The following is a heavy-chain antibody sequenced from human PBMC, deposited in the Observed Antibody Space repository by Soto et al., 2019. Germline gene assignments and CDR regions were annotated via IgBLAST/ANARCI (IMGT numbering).Heavy chain of an antibody. Sequence: QVQLVQSGAEVKKPGASVKVSCKASGYTFTGYYMHWVRQAPGQGLEWMGWINPNSGGTDYAQKFQGWVTMTRDTSISTAYMELSRLRSDDTAVYYCATSAAGRPPDSALDYWGQGTLVTVSS. CDR1: GYTFTGYY. J-gene: IGHJ4*02. CDR2: INPNSGGT. CDR3: ATSAAGRPPDSALDY. V-gene: IGHV1-2*04. D-gene: IGHD6-13*01.